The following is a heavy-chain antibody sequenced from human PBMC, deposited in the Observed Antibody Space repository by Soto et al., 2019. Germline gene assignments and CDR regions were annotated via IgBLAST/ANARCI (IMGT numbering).Heavy chain of an antibody. D-gene: IGHD3-22*01. Sequence: GVSLRLSFAASGFTFSSYCMHWVRQAPGKGLEWVAVISYDGSNKYYADSVKGRFTISRDNSKNTLYLQMNSLRAEDTAVYYCAKDHYYDSSGYYYPNNYYFDYWGQGTLVTVSS. CDR2: ISYDGSNK. J-gene: IGHJ4*02. V-gene: IGHV3-30*18. CDR3: AKDHYYDSSGYYYPNNYYFDY. CDR1: GFTFSSYC.